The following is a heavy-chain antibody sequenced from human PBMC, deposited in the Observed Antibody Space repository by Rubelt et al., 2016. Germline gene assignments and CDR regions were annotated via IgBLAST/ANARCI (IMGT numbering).Heavy chain of an antibody. D-gene: IGHD3-16*02. CDR3: ARNLIMITFGGVIVPPDY. J-gene: IGHJ4*02. CDR2: INAGNGNT. CDR1: GYTFTSYA. Sequence: QVQLVQSGAEVKKPGASVKVSCKASGYTFTSYAMHWVRQAPGQRLEWMGWINAGNGNTNYAQKLQGRVTMTTDPSTVTAYMERRGLRSDDTAVDYCARNLIMITFGGVIVPPDYWGQGTLVTVSS. V-gene: IGHV1-3*01.